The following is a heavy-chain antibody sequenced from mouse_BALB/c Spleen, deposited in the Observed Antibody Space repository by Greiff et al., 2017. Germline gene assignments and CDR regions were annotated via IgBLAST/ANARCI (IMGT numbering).Heavy chain of an antibody. CDR2: IDPANGNT. CDR1: GFNIKDTY. Sequence: EVQLQESGAELVKPGASVKLSCTASGFNIKDTYMHWVKQRPEQGLEWIGRIDPANGNTKYDPKFQGKATITADRSSNTAYLQLSSLTSEDTAVYYCAMMGVGYAMDYWGQGTSVTVSS. J-gene: IGHJ4*01. V-gene: IGHV14-3*02. D-gene: IGHD2-3*01. CDR3: AMMGVGYAMDY.